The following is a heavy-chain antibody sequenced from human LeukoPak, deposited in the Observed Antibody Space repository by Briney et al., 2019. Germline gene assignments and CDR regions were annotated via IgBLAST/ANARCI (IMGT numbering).Heavy chain of an antibody. D-gene: IGHD1-26*01. V-gene: IGHV3-74*01. CDR1: GFTFSSHW. Sequence: PGGSLRLSCAASGFTFSSHWMHWVRQAPGKGLVWVSRISTDGRRTNYAGSVKGRFTISRDYAKNTLYLQMNSLRAEDTAVYYCARGGRSGIYAYYFDNSGQGTLGTVSS. J-gene: IGHJ4*02. CDR2: ISTDGRRT. CDR3: ARGGRSGIYAYYFDN.